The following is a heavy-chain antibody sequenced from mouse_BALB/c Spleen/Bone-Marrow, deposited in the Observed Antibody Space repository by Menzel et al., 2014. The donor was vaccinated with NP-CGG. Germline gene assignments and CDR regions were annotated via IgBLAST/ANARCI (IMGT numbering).Heavy chain of an antibody. Sequence: VQLKQSGAELVKPGASVKLSCKASGYTFTSYWMHWVKQRPGQGLEWIGEIDPSDSYTNYNQKFKGKATLTVDKSSSXXXXXXSSLTSEDSAVCYCSITTIVATGVCWGQGTTLTVSS. CDR2: IDPSDSYT. D-gene: IGHD1-1*01. CDR1: GYTFTSYW. V-gene: IGHV1-69*02. J-gene: IGHJ2*01. CDR3: SITTIVATGVC.